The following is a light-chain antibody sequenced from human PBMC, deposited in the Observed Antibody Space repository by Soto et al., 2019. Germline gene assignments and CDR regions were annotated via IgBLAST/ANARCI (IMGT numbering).Light chain of an antibody. CDR1: SSDVGGYNY. J-gene: IGLJ1*01. V-gene: IGLV2-14*01. Sequence: QSALTQPASVSGSPGQSITISCTGTSSDVGGYNYVSWYQQHPGKAPKTMIYAVSNRPSGVSYRFSGSKSGNTAPLTISGLQAEYEADYYCNSYTSSNTLVFGTGTKLTVL. CDR3: NSYTSSNTLV. CDR2: AVS.